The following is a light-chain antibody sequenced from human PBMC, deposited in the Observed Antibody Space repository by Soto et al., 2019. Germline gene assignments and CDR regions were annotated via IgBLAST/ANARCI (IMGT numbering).Light chain of an antibody. CDR3: QQSGSSPLT. J-gene: IGKJ4*01. Sequence: EIVLTQSPGTLSLSPGERATLSCRASQSVSNNYLAWYQQKPGQAPRLLIYGASSRATGIPDRFSGSGSATDLTLTISRLEPEDFAVYFCQQSGSSPLTFGGGTKVDIK. CDR1: QSVSNNY. V-gene: IGKV3-20*01. CDR2: GAS.